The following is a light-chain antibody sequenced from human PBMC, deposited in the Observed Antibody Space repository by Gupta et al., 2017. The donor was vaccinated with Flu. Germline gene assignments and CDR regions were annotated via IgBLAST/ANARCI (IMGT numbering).Light chain of an antibody. J-gene: IGLJ3*02. CDR1: NIGSKN. V-gene: IGLV3-9*01. Sequence: SYELTQPLSMSVALGQTARIPCGGNNIGSKNVHWYQQKPGQAPMVVIYGDTNRPSGIPERFFGSNSGNTATLTISRAQAGDEAEYYCQVWDRSTAQFGGGTKLTVL. CDR3: QVWDRSTAQ. CDR2: GDT.